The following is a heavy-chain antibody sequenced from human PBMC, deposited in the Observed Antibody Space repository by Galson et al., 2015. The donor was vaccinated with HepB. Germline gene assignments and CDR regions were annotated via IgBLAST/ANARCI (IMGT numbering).Heavy chain of an antibody. J-gene: IGHJ6*02. V-gene: IGHV3-48*01. CDR2: IDSVSVNR. D-gene: IGHD5-18*01. CDR3: ARRGYSYGAQSNYFYFGLDV. CDR1: GFAFHTYN. Sequence: SLRLSCAASGFAFHTYNRNWVRLAPGTGLEWVSYIDSVSVNRYYSDSVQGRFTISRDNAKNSLYLQMNGLRAEDTAIYFCARRGYSYGAQSNYFYFGLDVWGQGTTVTVSS.